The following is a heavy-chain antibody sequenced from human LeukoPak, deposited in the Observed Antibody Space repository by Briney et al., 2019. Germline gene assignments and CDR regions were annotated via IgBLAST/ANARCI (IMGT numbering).Heavy chain of an antibody. CDR3: AREADSGDWSLNWFDP. J-gene: IGHJ5*02. D-gene: IGHD6-19*01. Sequence: PGGSLRLSCAASGFTFSNYNMNWVRQAPGKGLEWLSYISTSSGAIYYADSVKGRFTISIDNARNSLFLQMNSLREDDTAVYYCAREADSGDWSLNWFDPWGQGTQVTVSS. V-gene: IGHV3-48*02. CDR1: GFTFSNYN. CDR2: ISTSSGAI.